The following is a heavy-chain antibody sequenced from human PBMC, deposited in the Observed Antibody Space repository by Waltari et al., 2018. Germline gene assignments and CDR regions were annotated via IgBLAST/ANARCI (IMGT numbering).Heavy chain of an antibody. CDR2: IYHSGST. Sequence: QVQLQESGPGLVKPSETLSLTCAVSGYSISSGYYWGWIRQPPGKGLEWIGSIYHSGSTYYNPSLKSRVTISVDTSKNQFSLKLSSVTAADTAVYYCARDVSNYGDYAPSVWFDPWGQGTLVTVSS. CDR1: GYSISSGYY. D-gene: IGHD4-17*01. V-gene: IGHV4-38-2*02. J-gene: IGHJ5*02. CDR3: ARDVSNYGDYAPSVWFDP.